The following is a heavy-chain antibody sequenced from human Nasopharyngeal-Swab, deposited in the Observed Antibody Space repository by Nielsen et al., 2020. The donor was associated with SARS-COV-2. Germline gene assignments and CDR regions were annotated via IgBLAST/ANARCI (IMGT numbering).Heavy chain of an antibody. Sequence: GSLRLSCTVSGGSISSSSYYWGWIRQPPGKGLEWIGYIYYSGSTNYNPSLKSRVTISVDTSKNQFSLNLNSVTAADTAVYYCARGAAAADYWGQGTLVTVSS. CDR3: ARGAAAADY. D-gene: IGHD6-13*01. CDR1: GGSISSSSYY. J-gene: IGHJ4*02. CDR2: IYYSGST. V-gene: IGHV4-61*05.